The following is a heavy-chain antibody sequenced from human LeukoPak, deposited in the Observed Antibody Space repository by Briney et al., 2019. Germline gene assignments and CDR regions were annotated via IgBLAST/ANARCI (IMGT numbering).Heavy chain of an antibody. CDR1: GGSVSSDY. CDR2: IYYSGST. Sequence: SETLSLTCTVSGGSVSSDYWSWIRQPPGKRLEWIDYIYYSGSTNYNPSLKSRVTISRDTSKNQLSLSLTSVTAADTAVYYCARVRVDHWFDPWGQGTLVTVSS. CDR3: ARVRVDHWFDP. V-gene: IGHV4-59*02. J-gene: IGHJ5*02.